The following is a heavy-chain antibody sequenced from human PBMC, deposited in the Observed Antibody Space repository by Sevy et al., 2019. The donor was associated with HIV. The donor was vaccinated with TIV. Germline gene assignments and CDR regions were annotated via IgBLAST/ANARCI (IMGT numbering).Heavy chain of an antibody. CDR2: INNGGTYM. CDR1: GFTFGSFW. Sequence: LSLTCAASGFTFGSFWMHWVRQGPEKGLVWVSRINNGGTYMDYADSVKGRFTISRDDAKSTLYLQMSNLGAEDTGLYYCVRGTAEWAGIDFWGQGALVTVSS. D-gene: IGHD1-26*01. CDR3: VRGTAEWAGIDF. J-gene: IGHJ4*02. V-gene: IGHV3-74*01.